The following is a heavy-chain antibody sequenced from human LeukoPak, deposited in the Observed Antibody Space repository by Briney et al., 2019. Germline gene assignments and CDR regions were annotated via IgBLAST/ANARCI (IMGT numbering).Heavy chain of an antibody. CDR2: INPNSGGT. D-gene: IGHD5-18*01. V-gene: IGHV1-2*02. CDR1: GYTFTGYY. CDR3: ARSRGYSYGEDNWFDP. J-gene: IGHJ5*02. Sequence: ASVKVSCKASGYTFTGYYMHWVRQAPGQGLEWMGWINPNSGGTNYAQKFQGRVTMTRDTSISTAYIELSRLRSDDTAVYYCARSRGYSYGEDNWFDPWGQGTLVTVSS.